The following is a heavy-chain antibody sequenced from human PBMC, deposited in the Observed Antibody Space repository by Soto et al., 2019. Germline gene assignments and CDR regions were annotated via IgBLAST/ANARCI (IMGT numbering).Heavy chain of an antibody. V-gene: IGHV4-31*03. CDR3: ARGSGGSYSTYNFDY. Sequence: TLSLTCTVSGGSISSGGYYWSWIRQHPGKGLEWIGYIYYSGSTYYNPSLKSRVTISVDTSKNQFSLKLSSVTAADTAVYYCARGSGGSYSTYNFDYWGQGTLVTVSS. CDR1: GGSISSGGYY. CDR2: IYYSGST. J-gene: IGHJ4*02. D-gene: IGHD2-15*01.